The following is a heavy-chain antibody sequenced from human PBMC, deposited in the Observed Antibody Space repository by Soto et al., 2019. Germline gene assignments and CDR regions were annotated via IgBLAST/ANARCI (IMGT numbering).Heavy chain of an antibody. V-gene: IGHV4-34*01. D-gene: IGHD6-6*01. CDR3: ARDSSSSGNIYYMDV. CDR1: GGSFSGYY. J-gene: IGHJ6*03. Sequence: SETLSLTCAVYGGSFSGYYWSWIRQPPGKGLEWIGEINHSGSTNYNPSPKSRVTISVDTSKNQFSLKLSSVTAADTAVYYCARDSSSSGNIYYMDVWGKGTTVTVSS. CDR2: INHSGST.